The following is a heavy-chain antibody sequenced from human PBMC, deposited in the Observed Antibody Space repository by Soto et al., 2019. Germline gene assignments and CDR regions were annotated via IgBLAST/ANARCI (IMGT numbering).Heavy chain of an antibody. D-gene: IGHD2-8*01. CDR2: IHYSGTT. CDR1: GTSIISYC. J-gene: IGHJ4*02. V-gene: IGHV4-59*01. CDR3: ARYNSYAIDY. Sequence: PSETLSLTCTVSGTSIISYCWSWIRQPPGKGLEWIANIHYSGTTNYNPSLASRVTLSVDTSKNQFSLKMTSVTAADRAMYFCARYNSYAIDYWGRGTLVTVSS.